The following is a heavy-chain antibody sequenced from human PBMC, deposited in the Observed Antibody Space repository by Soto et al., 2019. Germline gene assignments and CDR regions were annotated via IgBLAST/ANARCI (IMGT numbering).Heavy chain of an antibody. CDR3: ARGTTVVTLVELAFDY. CDR1: GGTFSSYA. CDR2: IIPIFGTA. V-gene: IGHV1-69*01. D-gene: IGHD4-17*01. J-gene: IGHJ4*02. Sequence: QVQLVQSGAEVQKPGSSVKVSCKASGGTFSSYAISWVRQAPGQGLEWMGGIIPIFGTANYAQKFQGRVTITADESTSTAYMELSSLRSEDTAVYYCARGTTVVTLVELAFDYWGQGTLVTVSS.